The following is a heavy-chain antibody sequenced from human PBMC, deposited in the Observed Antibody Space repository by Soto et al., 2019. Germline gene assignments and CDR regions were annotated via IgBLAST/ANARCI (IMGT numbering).Heavy chain of an antibody. Sequence: GESLKISCKGSGYSFTSYWIGWVRQMPGKGLEWMGIIYPGDSDTRYSPSFQGQGTISADKSISTAYLQWSSLKASDTAMYYCARHVQVATLTRAGYYYYIDVCGKAPTVTVSS. J-gene: IGHJ6*03. CDR1: GYSFTSYW. V-gene: IGHV5-51*01. CDR3: ARHVQVATLTRAGYYYYIDV. CDR2: IYPGDSDT. D-gene: IGHD5-12*01.